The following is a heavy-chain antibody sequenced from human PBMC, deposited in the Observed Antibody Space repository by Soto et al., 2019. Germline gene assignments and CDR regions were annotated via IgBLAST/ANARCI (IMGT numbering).Heavy chain of an antibody. CDR2: MHYRGSS. J-gene: IGHJ2*01. V-gene: IGHV4-39*01. CDR3: ARAGAVTTTRWYFDL. Sequence: QLQLQESGPGPVKPSETLSLTCIVSGGSISSSNYWGWIRQSPGKGLEWIWSMHYRGSSNYNPSLKSRVAISVDTSKNQFALKLSPVTAADTAVYYCARAGAVTTTRWYFDLWGRGTLVTVSS. CDR1: GGSISSSNY. D-gene: IGHD4-4*01.